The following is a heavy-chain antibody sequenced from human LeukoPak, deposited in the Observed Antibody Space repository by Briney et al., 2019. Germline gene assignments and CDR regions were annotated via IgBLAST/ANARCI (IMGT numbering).Heavy chain of an antibody. J-gene: IGHJ6*03. Sequence: SETLSLTCTVSGGSISSYYWSWIRQPPGKGLEWIGYIYYSGSTNYNPSLKSRVTISVDTSKNQFSLKLSSVTAADTAVYYCARDSGSYGRGYYYYMDVWGKGTTVTVSS. D-gene: IGHD1-26*01. V-gene: IGHV4-59*01. CDR1: GGSISSYY. CDR2: IYYSGST. CDR3: ARDSGSYGRGYYYYMDV.